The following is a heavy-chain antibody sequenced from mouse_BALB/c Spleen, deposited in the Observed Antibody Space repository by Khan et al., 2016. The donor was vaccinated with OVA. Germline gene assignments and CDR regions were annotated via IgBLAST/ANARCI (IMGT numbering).Heavy chain of an antibody. CDR3: AGVYGGDFDY. CDR1: GYSITSDYA. J-gene: IGHJ2*01. V-gene: IGHV3-2*02. CDR2: ISYSGNT. Sequence: EVQLQESGPGLVKPSQSLSLTCTVTGYSITSDYAWNWIRQFPGNKLEWMGFISYSGNTNYNPSLKSRISITRDTSKNQFFLQLNAVTTEDTATYYCAGVYGGDFDYWVQGTTLTVSS. D-gene: IGHD1-1*01.